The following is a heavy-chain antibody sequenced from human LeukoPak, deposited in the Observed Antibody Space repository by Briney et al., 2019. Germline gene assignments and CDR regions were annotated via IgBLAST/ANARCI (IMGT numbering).Heavy chain of an antibody. CDR1: GYTLTSYG. CDR2: IIPIFGTA. D-gene: IGHD3-10*01. V-gene: IGHV1-69*13. Sequence: SVKVSCKASGYTLTSYGISWVRQAPGQGLEWMGGIIPIFGTANYAQKFQGRVTITADESTSTAYMELSSLRSEDTAVYYCARDRDYYGSATYNWFDPWGQGTLVTVSS. J-gene: IGHJ5*02. CDR3: ARDRDYYGSATYNWFDP.